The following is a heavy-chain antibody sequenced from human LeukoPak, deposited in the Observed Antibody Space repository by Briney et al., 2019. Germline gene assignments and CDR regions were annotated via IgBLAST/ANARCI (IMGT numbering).Heavy chain of an antibody. CDR3: AVTKRYSYGVTRLHYYGMDV. CDR2: TYYRSKWYN. Sequence: SQTLSLTCAISGDSVSSNSAAWNWIRQSPSRGLEWLGRTYYRSKWYNDYAVSVESRITINPDTSKNQFSLQLNSVTPEDTAVYYCAVTKRYSYGVTRLHYYGMDVWGQGTTVTVSS. D-gene: IGHD5-18*01. J-gene: IGHJ6*02. V-gene: IGHV6-1*01. CDR1: GDSVSSNSAA.